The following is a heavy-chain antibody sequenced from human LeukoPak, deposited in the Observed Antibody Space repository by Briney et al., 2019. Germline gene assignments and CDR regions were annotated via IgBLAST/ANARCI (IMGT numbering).Heavy chain of an antibody. V-gene: IGHV1-69*13. CDR2: IIPIFGTA. CDR1: GGTFSSYA. J-gene: IGHJ6*02. D-gene: IGHD3-3*01. CDR3: ARDNFWSGEKYYYYGMDV. Sequence: SVKVSCKASGGTFSSYAISWVRQAPGQGLEWMGGIIPIFGTANYAQKFQGRVTITADEPTSTAYMELSSLRSEDTAVYYCARDNFWSGEKYYYYGMDVWGQGTTVTVSS.